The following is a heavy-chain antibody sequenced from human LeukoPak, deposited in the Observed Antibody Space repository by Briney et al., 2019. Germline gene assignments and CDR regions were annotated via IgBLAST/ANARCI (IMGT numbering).Heavy chain of an antibody. Sequence: SVKVSCKASGGXFTNYALTWVRQAPGQGLEWMGWIIPVFGTTNYAQKFQGRVTITADESTTTAYMELRSLRSEDTAVYYCARGVRNSGSYYVDYWGQGTPVTVSS. CDR3: ARGVRNSGSYYVDY. J-gene: IGHJ4*02. CDR1: GGXFTNYA. CDR2: IIPVFGTT. D-gene: IGHD1-26*01. V-gene: IGHV1-69*13.